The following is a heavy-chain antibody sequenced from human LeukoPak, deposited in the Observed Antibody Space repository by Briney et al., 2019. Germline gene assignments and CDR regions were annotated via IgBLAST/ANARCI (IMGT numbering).Heavy chain of an antibody. CDR1: GFTFSSYG. CDR2: ISSSISYR. Sequence: GGSLRLSCAASGFTFSSYGMNWVRQAPGKGLEWVSFISSSISYRYYADSVKGRFTISRDNAKSSLYLEMNSLRAEDTAVYYCAKHVGDNQDGRYFDYWGQGTLATVSS. J-gene: IGHJ4*02. CDR3: AKHVGDNQDGRYFDY. D-gene: IGHD1-1*01. V-gene: IGHV3-21*04.